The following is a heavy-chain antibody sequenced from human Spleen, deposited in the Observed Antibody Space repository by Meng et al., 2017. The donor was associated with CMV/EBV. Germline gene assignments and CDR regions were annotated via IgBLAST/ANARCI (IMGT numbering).Heavy chain of an antibody. CDR1: GASIPSAKL. V-gene: IGHV4-4*01. CDR3: ARVREHTSLGNYWFDP. CDR2: IDHTGNS. D-gene: IGHD3-10*01. J-gene: IGHJ5*02. Sequence: GASIPSAKLWTWVRQPPGKGLEWVGEIDHTGNSNSNPSLESRLTLSLDTSQNHLSLRMTSVTAEDTAIYFCARVREHTSLGNYWFDPWGQGTLVTVSS.